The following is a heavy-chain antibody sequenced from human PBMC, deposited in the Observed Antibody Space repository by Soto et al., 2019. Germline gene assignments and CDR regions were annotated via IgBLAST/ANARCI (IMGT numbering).Heavy chain of an antibody. CDR2: IIPIFGTA. Sequence: SVKVSCKASGGTFSSYAISWVRQAPGQGLEWMGGIIPIFGTANYAQKFQGRVTITADESTSTAYMELSSLRSEDTAVYSCARDWYYYDSRGSPLYYYYGMDVWGQGTTVTVSS. J-gene: IGHJ6*02. CDR3: ARDWYYYDSRGSPLYYYYGMDV. V-gene: IGHV1-69*13. CDR1: GGTFSSYA. D-gene: IGHD3-22*01.